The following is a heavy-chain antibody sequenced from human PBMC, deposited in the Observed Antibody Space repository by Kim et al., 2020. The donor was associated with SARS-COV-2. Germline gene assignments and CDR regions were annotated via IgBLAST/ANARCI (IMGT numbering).Heavy chain of an antibody. Sequence: SNPSRKSRVTISVDTSKNQFSLKLSSVTAADTAVYYCARGMVVAYDAFDIWGQGTMVTVSS. CDR3: ARGMVVAYDAFDI. J-gene: IGHJ3*02. V-gene: IGHV4-59*09. D-gene: IGHD3-22*01.